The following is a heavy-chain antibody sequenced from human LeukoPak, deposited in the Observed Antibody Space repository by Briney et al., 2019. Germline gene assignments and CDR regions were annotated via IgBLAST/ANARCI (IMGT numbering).Heavy chain of an antibody. CDR3: ARQVTFGYAYAYYFDY. CDR1: GGSINSGGYY. J-gene: IGHJ4*02. D-gene: IGHD3-16*01. CDR2: IYYSGST. V-gene: IGHV4-31*03. Sequence: PSETLSLTCTVSGGSINSGGYYWSWIRQHPGKGLEWIGYIYYSGSTYYNPSLKSRVTISLDTSKNQFSLKLSSVTAADTAAYYCARQVTFGYAYAYYFDYWGQGTLVTVSS.